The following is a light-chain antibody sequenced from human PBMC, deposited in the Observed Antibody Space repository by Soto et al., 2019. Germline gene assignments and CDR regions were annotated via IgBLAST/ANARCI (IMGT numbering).Light chain of an antibody. CDR2: GAS. CDR1: QSVSSSF. CDR3: QQYGSSPLT. Sequence: EIVLTQSPGTLSLSPGERATLSCRASQSVSSSFLAWYQQKPGQAPRLLIYGASSRATGIPDRFSGSGSGTDFTLIISILEAEDVAVYYCQQYGSSPLTFGGGTKVEIK. J-gene: IGKJ4*01. V-gene: IGKV3-20*01.